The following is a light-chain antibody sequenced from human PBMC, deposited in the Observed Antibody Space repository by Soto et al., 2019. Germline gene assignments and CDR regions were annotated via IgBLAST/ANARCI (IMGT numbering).Light chain of an antibody. CDR2: HAS. CDR1: QSISNW. V-gene: IGKV1-5*01. Sequence: DIHITHSPSTLPSSLVDRVTITCRASQSISNWLAWYQQKPGTAPKLLIYHASTLESGVPSRFSGSGSGTEFTLTISSLQPDDFATYYCQQYNSYSPWTFGQGTKVDIK. J-gene: IGKJ1*01. CDR3: QQYNSYSPWT.